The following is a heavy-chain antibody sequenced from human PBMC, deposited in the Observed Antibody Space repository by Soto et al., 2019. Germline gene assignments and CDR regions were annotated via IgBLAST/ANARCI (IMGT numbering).Heavy chain of an antibody. CDR1: GGTFSSYA. CDR3: ARDGYYDSSGHPVGFDL. J-gene: IGHJ2*01. CDR2: IIPIFGTA. Sequence: QVQLVQSGAEVKKPGSSVKVSCKASGGTFSSYAISWVRQAPGQGLEWMGGIIPIFGTANYAQKFQGRVTITADESTSPAYMELSSLRSEDTAVYYCARDGYYDSSGHPVGFDLWGRGTLVTVSS. V-gene: IGHV1-69*12. D-gene: IGHD3-22*01.